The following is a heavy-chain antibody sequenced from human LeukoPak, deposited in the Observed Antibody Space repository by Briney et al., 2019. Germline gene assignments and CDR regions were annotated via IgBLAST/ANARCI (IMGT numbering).Heavy chain of an antibody. CDR1: GGSFSGYY. Sequence: SETLSLTCAVYGGSFSGYYWSWIRQPPGKGLEWIGEINHSGSTNYNPSLKSRVTISVDTSKNQFSLKLSSVTAADTAVYYCARGLSLVGATGDYWGQGTLVTVSS. V-gene: IGHV4-34*01. J-gene: IGHJ4*02. CDR2: INHSGST. D-gene: IGHD1-26*01. CDR3: ARGLSLVGATGDY.